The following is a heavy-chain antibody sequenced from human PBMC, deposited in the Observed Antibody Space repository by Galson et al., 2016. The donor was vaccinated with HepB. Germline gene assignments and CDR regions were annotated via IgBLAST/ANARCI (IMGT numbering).Heavy chain of an antibody. J-gene: IGHJ4*02. Sequence: ETLSLTCSVSDGTISHHYWSWIRQSAGKRLEWIGRIYRSGSNNFNPSLKSRVTMSVDTSKNQFSLTVTSVTAADTAVYFCARGGSSGGDEFDYWGQGLLVIVSS. D-gene: IGHD6-19*01. CDR2: IYRSGSN. V-gene: IGHV4-4*07. CDR3: ARGGSSGGDEFDY. CDR1: DGTISHHY.